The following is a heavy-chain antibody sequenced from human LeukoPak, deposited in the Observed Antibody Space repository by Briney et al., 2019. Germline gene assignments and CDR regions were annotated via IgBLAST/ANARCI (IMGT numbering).Heavy chain of an antibody. J-gene: IGHJ6*02. CDR2: MNPNSGNT. D-gene: IGHD2-15*01. CDR1: GYTFTSYG. CDR3: ARERWHCRVNCYSVYYYALDV. Sequence: GASVKVSCKASGYTFTSYGISWVRQATGQGLEWMGWMNPNSGNTGYAQKFQGRVTMTRDTSISTAYMELNSLTSEDTAVYYCARERWHCRVNCYSVYYYALDVWGQGTTVTVSS. V-gene: IGHV1-8*02.